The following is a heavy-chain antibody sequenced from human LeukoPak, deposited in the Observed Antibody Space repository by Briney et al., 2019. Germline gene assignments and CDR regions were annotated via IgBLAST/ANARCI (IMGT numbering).Heavy chain of an antibody. J-gene: IGHJ5*02. D-gene: IGHD2-2*01. V-gene: IGHV3-66*01. CDR3: ARVRLVPPGGWFDP. Sequence: GGSLRLSCAASGFTVSSNYMSWVRQAPGEGLEWVSVIYSGGSTYYADSVKGRFTISRDNSKNTLYLQMNSLRAEDTAVYYCARVRLVPPGGWFDPWGQGTLVTVSS. CDR1: GFTVSSNY. CDR2: IYSGGST.